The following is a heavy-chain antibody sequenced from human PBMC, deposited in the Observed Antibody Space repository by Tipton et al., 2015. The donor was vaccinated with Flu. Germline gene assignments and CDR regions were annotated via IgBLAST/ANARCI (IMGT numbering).Heavy chain of an antibody. CDR2: ISSSGSTI. CDR1: GFTFSDYY. V-gene: IGHV3-11*01. J-gene: IGHJ6*02. CDR3: ARDHPPSITVLGEITDYFGMDV. D-gene: IGHD3-3*01. Sequence: SLRLSCAASGFTFSDYYMSWIRQAPGKGLEWVSHISSSGSTINYADSVKGRSTISRDNAKNSLYLQMNSLRAEDTAVYYCARDHPPSITVLGEITDYFGMDVWGQGTTVTVSS.